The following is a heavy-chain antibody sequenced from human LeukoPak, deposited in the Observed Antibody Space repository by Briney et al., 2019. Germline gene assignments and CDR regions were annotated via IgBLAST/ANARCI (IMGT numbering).Heavy chain of an antibody. CDR3: ARGPVTTIFGVVIISELDY. CDR1: GYTFTSYG. V-gene: IGHV1-18*01. J-gene: IGHJ4*02. D-gene: IGHD3-3*01. Sequence: ASVKVSCKASGYTFTSYGISWVRQAPGQGLEWMGWISAYNGNTNYAQKLQGRVTMTTDTSTSTAYMELRSLRSDDTAVYYCARGPVTTIFGVVIISELDYWGQGTPVTVSS. CDR2: ISAYNGNT.